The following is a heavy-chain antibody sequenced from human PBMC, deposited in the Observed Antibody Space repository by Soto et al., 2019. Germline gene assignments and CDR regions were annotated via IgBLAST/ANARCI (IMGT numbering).Heavy chain of an antibody. CDR3: AREHYDILTGYYGLHY. V-gene: IGHV1-2*02. CDR1: GYTFAGYY. CDR2: INPNSGGT. D-gene: IGHD3-9*01. Sequence: ASVKVSCKASGYTFAGYYMHWVRQAPGQGLEWMGWINPNSGGTNYAQKFQGRVTMTRDTSISTAYMELSRLRSDDTAVYYCAREHYDILTGYYGLHYWGQGTLVTVSS. J-gene: IGHJ4*02.